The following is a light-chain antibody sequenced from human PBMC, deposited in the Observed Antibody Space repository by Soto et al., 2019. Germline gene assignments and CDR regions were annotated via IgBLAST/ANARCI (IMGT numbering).Light chain of an antibody. V-gene: IGLV2-14*01. Sequence: QSVLTQPASVSGSPGQSITISCTGTSRDVGGYNYVSWYQHHPGKAPELIIFEVSNRPSGVSLRFSGSKSGNTASLTVSGLQAEDEADYYCSSYSSSSTLVVFGGGTKLTVL. CDR2: EVS. J-gene: IGLJ2*01. CDR3: SSYSSSSTLVV. CDR1: SRDVGGYNY.